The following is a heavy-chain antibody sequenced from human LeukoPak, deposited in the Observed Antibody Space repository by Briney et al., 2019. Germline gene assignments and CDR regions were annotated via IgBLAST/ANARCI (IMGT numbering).Heavy chain of an antibody. CDR2: IGNDGRDQ. CDR1: GFTFSGHA. V-gene: IGHV3-30*02. CDR3: ARDLMWGFDY. D-gene: IGHD7-27*01. Sequence: GGSLRLSCAASGFTFSGHAMHWVRQTPGVGLEWVAIIGNDGRDQHYSDSVKGRFTISRDNSKNTLFLQLNSLRPEDTALYLCARDLMWGFDYWGQGTLVTVSS. J-gene: IGHJ4*02.